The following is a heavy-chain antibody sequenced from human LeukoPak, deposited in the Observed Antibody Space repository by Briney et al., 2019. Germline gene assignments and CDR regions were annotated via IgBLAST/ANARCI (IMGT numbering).Heavy chain of an antibody. J-gene: IGHJ5*02. CDR1: GGSISSSSYY. D-gene: IGHD3-3*01. Sequence: SETLSLTCTVSGGSISSSSYYWGWIRQPPGKGLEWIGSIYYSGSTYYNPSLKSRVTISVDTSKNQFSLKLSSVTAADTAVYYCARDLTAIYDYWSGPHPGWFDPWGQGTLVTVSS. CDR3: ARDLTAIYDYWSGPHPGWFDP. V-gene: IGHV4-39*07. CDR2: IYYSGST.